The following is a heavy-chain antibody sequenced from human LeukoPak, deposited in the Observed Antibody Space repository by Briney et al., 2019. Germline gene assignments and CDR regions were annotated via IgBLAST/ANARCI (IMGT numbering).Heavy chain of an antibody. CDR1: GGSFSGYY. CDR2: INHSGST. CDR3: AREVKQQLVSFLCAFDI. V-gene: IGHV4-34*01. Sequence: PSETLSLTCAVYGGSFSGYYWSWIRQPPGKGLEWIGEINHSGSTNYNPSLKSRVTISVDTSKNQFSLKLGSVTAADTAVYYCAREVKQQLVSFLCAFDIWGQGTMVTVSS. D-gene: IGHD6-13*01. J-gene: IGHJ3*02.